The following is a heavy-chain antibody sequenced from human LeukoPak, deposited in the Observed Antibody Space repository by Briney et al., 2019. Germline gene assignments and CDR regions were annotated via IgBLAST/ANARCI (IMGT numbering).Heavy chain of an antibody. CDR3: ARVVGEQDYGDYIVDY. J-gene: IGHJ4*02. CDR2: ISYDGSNK. CDR1: GFTFSSYA. D-gene: IGHD4-17*01. V-gene: IGHV3-30*01. Sequence: GGSLRLSCAGSGFTFSSYAMHWVRQAPGKGLEWVAVISYDGSNKYYADSVKGRFTISRDNSKNTLYLQMNSLRAEDTAVYYCARVVGEQDYGDYIVDYWGQGTLVTVSS.